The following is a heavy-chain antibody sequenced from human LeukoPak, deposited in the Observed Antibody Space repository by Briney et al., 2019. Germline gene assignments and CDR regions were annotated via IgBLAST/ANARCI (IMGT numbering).Heavy chain of an antibody. J-gene: IGHJ1*01. Sequence: GGSLRLSCAASGFTFSSYEMNWVRQAPGKGLEWLSYISRSGNAIYYADSMKGRFTISRDNAKNSLYLQMNSLRDEDTAVYYCATATSLDYGDYFFHHWGQGTLVTVSS. CDR3: ATATSLDYGDYFFHH. CDR1: GFTFSSYE. V-gene: IGHV3-48*03. D-gene: IGHD4-17*01. CDR2: ISRSGNAI.